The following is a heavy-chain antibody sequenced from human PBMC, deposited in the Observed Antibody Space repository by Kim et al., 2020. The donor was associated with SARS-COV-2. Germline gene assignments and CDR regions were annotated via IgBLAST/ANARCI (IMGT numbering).Heavy chain of an antibody. CDR2: IYYSGST. CDR3: ARDPGIVPTPVFDY. J-gene: IGHJ4*02. D-gene: IGHD2-8*01. CDR1: GGSISSSSYY. V-gene: IGHV4-39*07. Sequence: SETLSLTCTVSGGSISSSSYYWGWIRQPPGKGLEWIGSIYYSGSTYYNPSLKSRVTISVDTSKNQFSLKLSSVTAADTAVYYCARDPGIVPTPVFDYWGQGTLVTVSS.